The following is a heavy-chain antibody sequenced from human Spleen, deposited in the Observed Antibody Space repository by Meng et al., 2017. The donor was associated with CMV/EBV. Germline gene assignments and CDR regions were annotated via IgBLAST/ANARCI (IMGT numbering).Heavy chain of an antibody. CDR2: IIPIFGTA. CDR3: ARDQLYCSSTSCYKLPYYYGMDV. V-gene: IGHV1-69*05. J-gene: IGHJ6*02. D-gene: IGHD2-2*02. Sequence: SVKVSCKASGGTFSSYAISWVRQAPGQGLEWMGGIIPIFGTANYAQKFQGRVTITTDESTSTAYMELSSLRSEDTAVYYCARDQLYCSSTSCYKLPYYYGMDVWGQGTTVTVSS. CDR1: GGTFSSYA.